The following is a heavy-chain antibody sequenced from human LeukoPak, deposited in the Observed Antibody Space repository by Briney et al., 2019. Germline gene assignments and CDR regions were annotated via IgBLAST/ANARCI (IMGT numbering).Heavy chain of an antibody. CDR3: ARTYGSGSWLDH. J-gene: IGHJ5*02. V-gene: IGHV4-59*08. CDR1: GGSIIGYY. CDR2: IHYSGST. D-gene: IGHD3-10*01. Sequence: SETLSLTCADSGGSIIGYYWSWIRQPLGKGLEWSGYIHYSGSTNHNPSLESRVTISVDPSKNQFSLQLSSVNAADTAVYYCARTYGSGSWLDHWGQGTLVTVSS.